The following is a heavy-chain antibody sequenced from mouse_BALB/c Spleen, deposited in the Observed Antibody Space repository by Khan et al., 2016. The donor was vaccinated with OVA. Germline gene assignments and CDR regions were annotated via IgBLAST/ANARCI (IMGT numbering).Heavy chain of an antibody. J-gene: IGHJ1*01. Sequence: VQLKQSGAELVKPGASVKLSCTASGFNIKDTYMHWVKQRPEQGLEWIGRIDPANGNTKYDPKFQGKATITADTSSNTAYLQLSSLTSEDTAVYYCAREGTYFWYFAVWGAGTTVTVSS. CDR3: AREGTYFWYFAV. CDR2: IDPANGNT. CDR1: GFNIKDTY. V-gene: IGHV14-3*02. D-gene: IGHD2-10*01.